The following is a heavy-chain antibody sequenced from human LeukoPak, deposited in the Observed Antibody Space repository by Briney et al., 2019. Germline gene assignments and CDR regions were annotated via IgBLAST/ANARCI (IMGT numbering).Heavy chain of an antibody. V-gene: IGHV1-2*02. CDR1: GYTFTGYY. CDR2: INPNSGGT. Sequence: ASVKVSCKASGYTFTGYYMHWVRQAPGLGLELMGWINPNSGGTNYAQKFQGRVTMTRDTSISTAYMELSRLRSDDTAVYYCARRSGYHREFDPWGQGTLVTVSS. D-gene: IGHD3-22*01. CDR3: ARRSGYHREFDP. J-gene: IGHJ5*02.